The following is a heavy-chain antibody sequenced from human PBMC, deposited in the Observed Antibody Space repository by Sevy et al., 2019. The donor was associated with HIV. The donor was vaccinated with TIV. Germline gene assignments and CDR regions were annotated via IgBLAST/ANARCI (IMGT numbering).Heavy chain of an antibody. CDR2: IYHSGST. CDR3: ARAYSSSPPASMDV. Sequence: SETLSLTCAVSGYSISSGYYWGWIRQPPGKGLAWIGSIYHSGSTYYNPSLKSRVTISVDTSKNQFSLKLSSVTAADTAVYYCARAYSSSPPASMDVWGKGTTVTVSS. J-gene: IGHJ6*04. CDR1: GYSISSGYY. V-gene: IGHV4-38-2*01. D-gene: IGHD6-13*01.